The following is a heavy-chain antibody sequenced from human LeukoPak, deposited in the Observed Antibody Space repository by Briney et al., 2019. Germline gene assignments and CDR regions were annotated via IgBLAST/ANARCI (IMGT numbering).Heavy chain of an antibody. V-gene: IGHV3-74*01. J-gene: IGHJ6*02. CDR3: TRVQAGRSGLMDV. CDR2: IDPDGITT. Sequence: GGSLRLSCAASGFTLSGYWMHWVRQAPGEGLVWVSRIDPDGITTNYADSVKGRFTTSRDIARNTLYLQMNSLTAEDTALYYCTRVQAGRSGLMDVWGRGTTVTVSS. D-gene: IGHD2-8*02. CDR1: GFTLSGYW.